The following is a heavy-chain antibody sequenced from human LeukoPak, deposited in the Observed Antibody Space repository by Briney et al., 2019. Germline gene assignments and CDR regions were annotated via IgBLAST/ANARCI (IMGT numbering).Heavy chain of an antibody. V-gene: IGHV3-48*03. Sequence: GGSLRLSPAASGFTFSSSEMNWVRQAPGKGVGWVSYFASGGGANRFYSESVKGRFTISRDNAKNSLYLHMNSLRAEDTGVYYCARIGTTTRGPAGLDVWGQGTTVTVSS. CDR1: GFTFSSSE. CDR3: ARIGTTTRGPAGLDV. CDR2: FASGGGANR. J-gene: IGHJ6*02. D-gene: IGHD2/OR15-2a*01.